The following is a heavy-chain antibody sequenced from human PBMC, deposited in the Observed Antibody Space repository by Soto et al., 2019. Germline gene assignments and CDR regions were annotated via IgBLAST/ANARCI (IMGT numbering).Heavy chain of an antibody. D-gene: IGHD6-19*01. J-gene: IGHJ5*02. Sequence: SETLSLACTVSGGSISSYYWSWIRQPPGKGLEWIGYIYYSGSTNYNPSLKSRVTISVDTSKNQFSLKLSSVTAADTAVYYCARVIRIAVAGITNWFDPWGQGTLVTVSS. CDR2: IYYSGST. CDR3: ARVIRIAVAGITNWFDP. V-gene: IGHV4-59*01. CDR1: GGSISSYY.